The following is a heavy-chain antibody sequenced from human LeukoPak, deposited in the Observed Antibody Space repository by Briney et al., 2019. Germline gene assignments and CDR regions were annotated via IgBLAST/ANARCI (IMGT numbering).Heavy chain of an antibody. CDR3: AMARITMVRGVIPPEPWFDP. D-gene: IGHD3-10*01. V-gene: IGHV5-51*01. Sequence: GESLKISCKGSGYSFTSYWIGWVRQMPGKGLEWMGIIYPGDSDTRYSPSFQGQVTISADKSISTAYLQWSTLKASDTAMYYCAMARITMVRGVIPPEPWFDPWGQGTLVTVSS. CDR2: IYPGDSDT. CDR1: GYSFTSYW. J-gene: IGHJ5*02.